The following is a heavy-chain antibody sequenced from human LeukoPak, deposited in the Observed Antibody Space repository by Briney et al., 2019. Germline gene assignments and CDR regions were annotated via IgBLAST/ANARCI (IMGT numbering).Heavy chain of an antibody. D-gene: IGHD1-1*01. CDR3: AREASWNDVDY. J-gene: IGHJ4*02. V-gene: IGHV3-30*04. Sequence: GGSLRLTCAASGFTFSSYAMHWVRQAPGKGLEWVAVISYDGSNKYYADSVKGRFTISRDNSKNTLYLQMNSLRAEDTAVYYCAREASWNDVDYWGQGTLVTVSS. CDR2: ISYDGSNK. CDR1: GFTFSSYA.